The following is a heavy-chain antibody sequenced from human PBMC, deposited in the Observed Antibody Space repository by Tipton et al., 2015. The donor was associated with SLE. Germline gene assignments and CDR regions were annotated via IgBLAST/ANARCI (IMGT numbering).Heavy chain of an antibody. D-gene: IGHD2-2*01. Sequence: QLVQSGAEVKKSGESLKISCKASGDSLTTYWIGWVRQMPGKGLEWMGIIYPDDSDTRYSPSFQGQVTISADKSISTAYLQWTSLKASDTAMYYCASAGYCTSTSRYDPLDAYDIWGQGTVVTVSS. CDR3: ASAGYCTSTSRYDPLDAYDI. V-gene: IGHV5-51*03. CDR2: IYPDDSDT. CDR1: GDSLTTYW. J-gene: IGHJ3*02.